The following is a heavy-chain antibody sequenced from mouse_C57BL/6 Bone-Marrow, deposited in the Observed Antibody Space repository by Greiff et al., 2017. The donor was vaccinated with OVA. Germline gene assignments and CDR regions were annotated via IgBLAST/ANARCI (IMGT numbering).Heavy chain of an antibody. J-gene: IGHJ4*01. V-gene: IGHV1-47*01. CDR3: ARRSNYELYAMDY. CDR1: GYTFTTYP. Sequence: VQLVESGAELVKPGASVKMSCKASGYTFTTYPIEWMKQNHGKSLEWIGNFHPYNDDTKYNEKFKGKATLTVEKSSSTVYLELSRLTSDDSAVYYCARRSNYELYAMDYWGQGTSVTVSS. D-gene: IGHD2-5*01. CDR2: FHPYNDDT.